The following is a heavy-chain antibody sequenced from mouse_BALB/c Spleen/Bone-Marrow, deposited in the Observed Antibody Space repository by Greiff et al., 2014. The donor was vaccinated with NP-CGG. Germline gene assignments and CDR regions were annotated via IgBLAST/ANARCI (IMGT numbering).Heavy chain of an antibody. CDR1: GFNIKDTY. Sequence: EVLLVESGAELVKPGASVKLSCTASGFNIKDTYMHWVKQRPEQGLEWIGRIDPGNGNTKYDPKFQGKATITADTSSNTAYLQLSSLTSEYSAVYYCSRREYYSMAYWGQGTSVTVSA. CDR3: SRREYYSMAY. V-gene: IGHV14-3*02. J-gene: IGHJ4*01. CDR2: IDPGNGNT.